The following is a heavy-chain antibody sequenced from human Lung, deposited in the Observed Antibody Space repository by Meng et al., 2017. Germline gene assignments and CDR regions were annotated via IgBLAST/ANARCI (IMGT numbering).Heavy chain of an antibody. CDR3: AKDLNDYVWENYYSLGIDS. Sequence: GGSLRLSCTGSGFTFTNYAMNWVRQAPGKGLEWVSVISRSGETTYYADSVRGRFTISRDNSKNTLFLQMNSLRAGDTAVYFCAKDLNDYVWENYYSLGIDSWGQGTLVTVSS. CDR2: ISRSGETT. CDR1: GFTFTNYA. V-gene: IGHV3-23*01. D-gene: IGHD3-16*01. J-gene: IGHJ4*02.